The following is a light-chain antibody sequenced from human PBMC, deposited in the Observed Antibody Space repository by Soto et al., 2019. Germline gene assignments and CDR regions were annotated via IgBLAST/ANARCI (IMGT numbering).Light chain of an antibody. Sequence: QSAPTQPASVSGAPGQSITISCTGTSSDVGGYNYVSWYQQHPAKVPRLIIYDVSKRPSGVPGRFSGSKSGNTAPLTISGLQSEDEADYYCSSYTGSTDVVFGAGTKLTVL. J-gene: IGLJ2*01. V-gene: IGLV2-14*03. CDR1: SSDVGGYNY. CDR2: DVS. CDR3: SSYTGSTDVV.